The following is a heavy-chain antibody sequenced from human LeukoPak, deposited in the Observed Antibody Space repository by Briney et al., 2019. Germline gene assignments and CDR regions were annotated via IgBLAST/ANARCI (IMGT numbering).Heavy chain of an antibody. D-gene: IGHD6-19*01. CDR2: ITNSGDGT. Sequence: PSETLSLTCTVSGGSISSSSYYWGWIRQPPGKGLEWVSAITNSGDGTFYADSVKGRFTISRDTPKNTLYLQMNSLRVEDTAVYYCASWPVGWYGEDSWGQGTLVTVSS. V-gene: IGHV3-23*01. CDR3: ASWPVGWYGEDS. J-gene: IGHJ4*02. CDR1: GGSISSSSYY.